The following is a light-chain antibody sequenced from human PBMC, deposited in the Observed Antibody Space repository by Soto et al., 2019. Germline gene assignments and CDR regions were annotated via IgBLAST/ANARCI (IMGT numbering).Light chain of an antibody. V-gene: IGLV2-14*01. Sequence: QSVLTQPASVSGSPGQSVTISCTGTSSDIGAFNYVSWYQHHPGKAPKLMIYGVANRPSGVSNRFSGSKSGNTASLTISGLQAEDEASYYCSSYTVTTTLAVFGGGTKVTVL. J-gene: IGLJ2*01. CDR1: SSDIGAFNY. CDR3: SSYTVTTTLAV. CDR2: GVA.